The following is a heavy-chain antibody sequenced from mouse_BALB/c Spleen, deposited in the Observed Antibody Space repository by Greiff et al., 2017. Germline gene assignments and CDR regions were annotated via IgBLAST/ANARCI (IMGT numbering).Heavy chain of an antibody. Sequence: EVQLVESGPGLVKPSQSLSLTCTVTGYSITSDYAWNWIRQFPGNKLEWMGYISYSGSTSYNPSLKSRISITRDTSKNQFFLQLNSVTTEDTATYYCARGGNYFDYWGQGTTLTVSS. V-gene: IGHV3-2*02. CDR2: ISYSGST. CDR3: ARGGNYFDY. CDR1: GYSITSDYA. J-gene: IGHJ2*01.